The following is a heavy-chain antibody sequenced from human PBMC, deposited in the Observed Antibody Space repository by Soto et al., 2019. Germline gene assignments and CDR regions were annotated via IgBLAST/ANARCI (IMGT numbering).Heavy chain of an antibody. Sequence: TGGSLRLSCAASGFNFGSNVMYWIRQAPGKGLEWVAVIWYDGSEKYYADSVKGRLIISRDNSKNMVYLQMNSLRTEDTAVYYCVRWGPARGLDYCGQGTRVTVS. V-gene: IGHV3-33*01. J-gene: IGHJ4*02. D-gene: IGHD3-16*01. CDR1: GFNFGSNV. CDR2: IWYDGSEK. CDR3: VRWGPARGLDY.